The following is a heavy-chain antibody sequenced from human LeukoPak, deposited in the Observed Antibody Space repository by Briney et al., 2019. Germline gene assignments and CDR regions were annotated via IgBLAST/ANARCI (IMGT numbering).Heavy chain of an antibody. V-gene: IGHV3-9*03. J-gene: IGHJ3*02. D-gene: IGHD3-10*01. CDR2: ISWNSGSI. CDR1: GFTFDDYA. Sequence: PGGSLRLSXAASGFTFDDYAMHWVRQAPGKGLEWVSGISWNSGSIGYADSVKGRFTISRDNAKNSLYLQMNSLRAEDMALYYCAKAGSGSTGSAFDIWGQGTMVTVSS. CDR3: AKAGSGSTGSAFDI.